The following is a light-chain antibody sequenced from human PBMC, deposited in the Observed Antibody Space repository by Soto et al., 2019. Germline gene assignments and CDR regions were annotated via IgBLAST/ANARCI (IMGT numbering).Light chain of an antibody. CDR3: VQGTHWPPT. CDR2: KAS. J-gene: IGKJ1*01. Sequence: DVVMTQSPLSLPVTLGQPASISCRSSRSLVYSDGNAYLNWFHQRPGQSPRRLIYKASNRDSGVPGRFRGSGSGTDVTLHIYRVEAEDVGVYYCVQGTHWPPTFGRGTRVEIE. V-gene: IGKV2-30*01. CDR1: RSLVYSDGNAY.